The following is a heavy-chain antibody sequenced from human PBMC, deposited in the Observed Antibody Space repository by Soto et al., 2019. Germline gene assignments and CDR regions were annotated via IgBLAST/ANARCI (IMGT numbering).Heavy chain of an antibody. J-gene: IGHJ4*02. CDR2: ISSSSSYI. Sequence: EVQLVESGGGLVKPGGSLRLSCAASGFTFSSYSMNWVRQAPGKGLEWVSSISSSSSYIYYADSVKGRFTISRDNAKNSLYLQMTSLRAEDTAVYYCARDRGNTAMTFDYWGQGTLVTVSS. D-gene: IGHD5-18*01. V-gene: IGHV3-21*01. CDR3: ARDRGNTAMTFDY. CDR1: GFTFSSYS.